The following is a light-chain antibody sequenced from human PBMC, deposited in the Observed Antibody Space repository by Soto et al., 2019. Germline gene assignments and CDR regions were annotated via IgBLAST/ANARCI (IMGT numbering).Light chain of an antibody. V-gene: IGKV3-20*01. CDR3: QQYYTWPPTWT. CDR2: GAS. CDR1: QSVSSSY. Sequence: ETGLKLSQGTLSLSPRERATLSCSARQSVSSSYLAWYQQNPGQAPRLLIYGASSRATGIPDRFSGSGSGTDFPLTISRLEPEDFAVYYCQQYYTWPPTWTFGQGTKVDI. J-gene: IGKJ1*01.